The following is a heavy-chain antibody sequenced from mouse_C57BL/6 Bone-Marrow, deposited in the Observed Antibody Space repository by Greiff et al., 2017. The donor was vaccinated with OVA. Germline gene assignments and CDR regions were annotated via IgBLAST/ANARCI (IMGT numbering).Heavy chain of an antibody. Sequence: QVQLQQPGAELVRPGSSVKLSCKASGYTFTSYWMHWVKQRPIQGLEWIGNIDPSDSETHYNQKFKDKATLTVDKSSSTAYMQLSSLASEDSAVYYCARGDWEWFAYWGQGTLVTVSA. D-gene: IGHD4-1*01. CDR1: GYTFTSYW. J-gene: IGHJ3*01. CDR3: ARGDWEWFAY. CDR2: IDPSDSET. V-gene: IGHV1-52*01.